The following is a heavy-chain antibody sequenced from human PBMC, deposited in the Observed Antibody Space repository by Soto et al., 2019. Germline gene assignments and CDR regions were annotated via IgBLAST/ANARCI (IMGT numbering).Heavy chain of an antibody. Sequence: SETLSLTCTVSGGSVSSSYWSWIRQPPGKGLEWIGYIFHTGSTKSSPSLKSRVIMSVDTSNNQFSLKLTSVTAADTAVYYCERVWLMVRGVSNWFDPWGPGTLVTVSS. CDR3: ERVWLMVRGVSNWFDP. J-gene: IGHJ5*02. D-gene: IGHD3-10*01. V-gene: IGHV4-59*02. CDR2: IFHTGST. CDR1: GGSVSSSY.